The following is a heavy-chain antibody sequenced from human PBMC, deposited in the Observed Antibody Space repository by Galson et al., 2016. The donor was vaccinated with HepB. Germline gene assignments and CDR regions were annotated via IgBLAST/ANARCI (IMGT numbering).Heavy chain of an antibody. Sequence: SVKVSCKASGYTFIGYPINWVRQAPGQGLEWLGWINTNNGKPTYAQAFTGRFAFSLDTSVSTAFLEITTLQSDDTALYYCARDCSSMNHYGMDVWGQGTRITVSS. V-gene: IGHV7-4-1*02. J-gene: IGHJ6*02. D-gene: IGHD2-2*01. CDR3: ARDCSSMNHYGMDV. CDR1: GYTFIGYP. CDR2: INTNNGKP.